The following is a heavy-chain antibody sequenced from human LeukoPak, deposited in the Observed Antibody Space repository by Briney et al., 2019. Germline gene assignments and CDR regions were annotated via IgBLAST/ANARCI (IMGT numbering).Heavy chain of an antibody. CDR1: GGSISSGDYY. V-gene: IGHV4-30-4*01. CDR3: ARDSGDYDSSGYGYHDAFDI. J-gene: IGHJ3*02. CDR2: IYYSGST. Sequence: SETLSLTCTVSGGSISSGDYYWSWIRQPPGKGLEWIGYIYYSGSTYYNPSLKSRVTISVDTSKNQFSLKLSSCTSADTAVYYWARDSGDYDSSGYGYHDAFDIWGQGTMVTVSS. D-gene: IGHD3-22*01.